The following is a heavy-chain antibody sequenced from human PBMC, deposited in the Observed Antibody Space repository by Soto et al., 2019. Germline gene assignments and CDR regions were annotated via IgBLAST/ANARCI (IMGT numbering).Heavy chain of an antibody. CDR3: AKGPQGGYYDSGSFYSGGY. CDR1: GGSFSGFY. J-gene: IGHJ4*02. CDR2: INHSGSA. Sequence: SETLFLPCAVYGGSFSGFYWSWVPQPPGKGLEWIGEINHSGSANYNPTFKSRVSISVDTSKNQLSLQLSSVTAADTAVYYCAKGPQGGYYDSGSFYSGGYWGQGTLVTVSS. D-gene: IGHD3-10*01. V-gene: IGHV4-34*01.